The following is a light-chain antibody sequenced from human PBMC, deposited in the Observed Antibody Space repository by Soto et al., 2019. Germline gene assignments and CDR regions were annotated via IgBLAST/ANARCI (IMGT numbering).Light chain of an antibody. CDR2: EVT. CDR3: SSYTVTNTLV. V-gene: IGLV2-14*01. Sequence: QSVLTQPASVSGSPGQSITISCTGTSSDVGAYNYVSWYRQHPGKAPQLMIYEVTNRPSGVSNRFSASKSGNTASLTISGLHTEDEADYYCSSYTVTNTLVFGGGTQLTVL. J-gene: IGLJ2*01. CDR1: SSDVGAYNY.